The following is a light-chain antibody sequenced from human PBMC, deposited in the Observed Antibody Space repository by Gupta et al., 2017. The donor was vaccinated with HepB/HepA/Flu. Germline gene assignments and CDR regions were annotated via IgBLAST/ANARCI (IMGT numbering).Light chain of an antibody. CDR3: MQTLQTPKT. V-gene: IGKV2-28*01. CDR2: LGS. CDR1: QSLLHSNGYNY. J-gene: IGKJ1*01. Sequence: DIVMTPSSLSLPVTPGEPASIPCRSSQSLLHSNGYNYLDWYLQKPGQSPQLLIYLGSNRASGVPGRFSGSGSGTDFTLKSSRVEAEDVGVYYCMQTLQTPKTLGRGTKVEIK.